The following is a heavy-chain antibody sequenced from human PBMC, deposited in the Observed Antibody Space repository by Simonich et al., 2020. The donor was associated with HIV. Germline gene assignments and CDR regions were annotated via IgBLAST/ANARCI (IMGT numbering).Heavy chain of an antibody. D-gene: IGHD4-4*01. CDR1: GGTFSNYA. CDR3: ARVSPPDSFRTTVTTHFDY. V-gene: IGHV1-69*13. J-gene: IGHJ4*03. CDR2: SIPMFGTA. Sequence: QVQLVQSGAEVKKPGSSVKVSCKVSGGTFSNYAISWLRQAPGQGLEWMGRSIPMFGTANSARKFRGRVTITADKSKRTAYMELNSLKSEDTAVYYCARVSPPDSFRTTVTTHFDYWGQGTTVTVSS.